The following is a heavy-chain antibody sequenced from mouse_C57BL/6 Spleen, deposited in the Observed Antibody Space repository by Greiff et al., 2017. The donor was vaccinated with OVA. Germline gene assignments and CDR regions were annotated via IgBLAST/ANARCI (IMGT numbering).Heavy chain of an antibody. CDR1: GFTFSDYG. V-gene: IGHV5-17*01. CDR3: ARESNYYAMDY. Sequence: DVKLVESGGGLVKPGGSLKLSCAASGFTFSDYGMHWVRQAPEKGLEWVAYISSGSSTIYYADTVKGRFTISRDNAKNTLFLQMTSLRSEDTAMYYCARESNYYAMDYWGQGTSVTVSS. CDR2: ISSGSSTI. J-gene: IGHJ4*01. D-gene: IGHD2-5*01.